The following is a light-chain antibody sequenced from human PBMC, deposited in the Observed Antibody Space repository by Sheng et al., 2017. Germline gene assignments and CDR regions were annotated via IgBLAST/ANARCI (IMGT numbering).Light chain of an antibody. CDR3: CSYGGNYRV. J-gene: IGLJ3*02. CDR2: DVS. CDR1: TSNIGDYNY. Sequence: QSALTQPRSVSGSPGQSVAISCTGTTSNIGDYNYVSWYQQHPGKAPRLMIYDVSSRPSGVPDRFSGSKSGNTASLTISGLQADDEADYYCCSYGGNYRVFGGGTKVTVL. V-gene: IGLV2-11*01.